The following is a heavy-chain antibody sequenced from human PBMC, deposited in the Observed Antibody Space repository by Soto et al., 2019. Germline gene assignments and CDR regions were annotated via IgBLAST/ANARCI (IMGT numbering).Heavy chain of an antibody. CDR3: ARARAIAAAGISWFDP. CDR2: INSDVSST. J-gene: IGHJ5*02. D-gene: IGHD6-13*01. CDR1: GFTFSSYW. V-gene: IGHV3-74*01. Sequence: EVQLVESGGGLVQPGGSLRLSCAASGFTFSSYWMHWVRQAPGKGLGWVSRINSDVSSTSYADSVKGRFTISRDNSKNTLYLQMNSLRAEHTAVYYCARARAIAAAGISWFDPWGQGTLVTVSS.